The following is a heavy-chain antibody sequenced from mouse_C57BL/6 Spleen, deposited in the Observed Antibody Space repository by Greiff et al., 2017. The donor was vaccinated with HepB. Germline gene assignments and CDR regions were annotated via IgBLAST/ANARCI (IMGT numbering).Heavy chain of an antibody. D-gene: IGHD1-1*01. V-gene: IGHV5-17*01. J-gene: IGHJ1*03. Sequence: EVQLVESGGGLVKPGGSLKLSCAASGFTFSDYGMHWVRQAPEKGLEWVAYISSGSSTIYYADTVKGRFTISRDNAKNTLFLQMTSLRSEDTAMYYCARNYYDWYFDVWGTGTTVTVSS. CDR3: ARNYYDWYFDV. CDR1: GFTFSDYG. CDR2: ISSGSSTI.